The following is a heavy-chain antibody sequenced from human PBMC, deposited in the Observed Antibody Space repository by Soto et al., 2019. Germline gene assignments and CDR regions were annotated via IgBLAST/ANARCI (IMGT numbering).Heavy chain of an antibody. Sequence: GGSLRLSCAASGFTFSSYSMNWVRQAPGKGLEWVSSISSSSSYIYYADSVKGRFTISRDNAKNSLYLQMNSLRAEDTAVYYCARVEKDYYGSGSYYTHHYYYYMDVWGKGTTVTVSS. J-gene: IGHJ6*03. D-gene: IGHD3-10*01. CDR2: ISSSSSYI. CDR3: ARVEKDYYGSGSYYTHHYYYYMDV. V-gene: IGHV3-21*01. CDR1: GFTFSSYS.